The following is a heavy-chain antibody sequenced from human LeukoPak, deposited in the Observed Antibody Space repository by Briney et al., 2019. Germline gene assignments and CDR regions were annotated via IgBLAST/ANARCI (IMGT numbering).Heavy chain of an antibody. V-gene: IGHV3-11*06. D-gene: IGHD3-16*01. J-gene: IGHJ3*02. Sequence: GGSLRLSCAASGFTFSDYYMSWIRQAPGKGLEWVSSISSSSSYIYYADSVKGRFAISRDNAKNSLYLQMNSLGAEDTAVYYCARDLNPGGRNAFDIWGQGTMVTVSS. CDR3: ARDLNPGGRNAFDI. CDR1: GFTFSDYY. CDR2: ISSSSSYI.